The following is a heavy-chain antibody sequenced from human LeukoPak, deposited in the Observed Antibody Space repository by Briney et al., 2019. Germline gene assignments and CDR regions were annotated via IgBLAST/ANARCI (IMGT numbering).Heavy chain of an antibody. J-gene: IGHJ4*02. Sequence: SETLSLTCTVSGGSISSYYWSWIRQPPGKGLEWIGEINHSGSTNYNPSLKSRVTISVDTSKNQFSLKLSSGTAADTAVYYCARGHHSPPRYSPWDFDYWGQGTLVTVSS. D-gene: IGHD2-15*01. V-gene: IGHV4-34*01. CDR3: ARGHHSPPRYSPWDFDY. CDR1: GGSISSYY. CDR2: INHSGST.